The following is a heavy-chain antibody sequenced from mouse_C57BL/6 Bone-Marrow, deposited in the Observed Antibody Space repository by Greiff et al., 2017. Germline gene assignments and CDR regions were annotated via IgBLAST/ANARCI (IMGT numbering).Heavy chain of an antibody. CDR1: GYTFTSYG. V-gene: IGHV1-81*01. J-gene: IGHJ3*01. Sequence: QVQLQQSGAELARPGASVKLSCKASGYTFTSYGISWVKQRPGQGLEWIGEIYPRSGNTYYNEKFKGKATLTADKSSSTAYMELRSLTSEDSAVYVCARQLRLLAVAYWGQGTRVTGSA. CDR2: IYPRSGNT. CDR3: ARQLRLLAVAY. D-gene: IGHD3-2*02.